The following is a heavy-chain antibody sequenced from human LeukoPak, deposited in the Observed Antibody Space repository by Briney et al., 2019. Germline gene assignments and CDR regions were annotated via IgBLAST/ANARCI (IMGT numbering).Heavy chain of an antibody. CDR1: GGSFSGYY. V-gene: IGHV4-34*01. D-gene: IGHD5-18*01. CDR2: TNHSGST. CDR3: ARVPRGDTAMADY. J-gene: IGHJ4*02. Sequence: SETLSLTCAVYGGSFSGYYWSWIRQPPGKGLEWIGETNHSGSTNYNPSLKSRVTISVDTSKNQFSLKLSSVTAADTAVYYCARVPRGDTAMADYWGQGTLVTVSS.